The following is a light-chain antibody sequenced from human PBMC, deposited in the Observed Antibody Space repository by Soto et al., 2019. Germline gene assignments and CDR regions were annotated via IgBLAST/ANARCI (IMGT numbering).Light chain of an antibody. J-gene: IGKJ4*01. CDR3: QQRSTWPHS. Sequence: EIVLTQSPATLSLSPGERATLSCRASQSVNSYLAWYQQKPGQAPGLLIYDTSNRATGIPARFSGSGSRTDFTTTISSLEPEDLAVSYCQQRSTWPHSFGGGTKVEIK. CDR1: QSVNSY. CDR2: DTS. V-gene: IGKV3-11*01.